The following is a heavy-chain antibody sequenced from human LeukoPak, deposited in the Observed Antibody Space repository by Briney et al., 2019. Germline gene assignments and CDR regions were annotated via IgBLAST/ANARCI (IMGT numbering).Heavy chain of an antibody. D-gene: IGHD6-6*01. Sequence: GGSLRLSCTASGFSFSGHWMHWARQLPGKGLVWVSRISPTGSTTSYADSVKGRFTVSRDNAKNTLYLQVNNLRAEGTAVYYCARGPNSNWSGLDFWGQGTLLTVSS. CDR3: ARGPNSNWSGLDF. CDR1: GFSFSGHW. V-gene: IGHV3-74*01. J-gene: IGHJ4*02. CDR2: ISPTGSTT.